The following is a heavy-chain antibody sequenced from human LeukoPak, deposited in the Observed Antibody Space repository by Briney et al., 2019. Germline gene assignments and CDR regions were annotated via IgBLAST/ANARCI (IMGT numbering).Heavy chain of an antibody. CDR2: INHSGST. CDR3: ARSPGIAAAGPRFDP. Sequence: PGGSLRLSCAASGFTFSSYWMSWVRQAPGKGLEWIGEINHSGSTNYNPSLKSRVTISVDTSKNQFSLKLSSVTAADTAVYYCARSPGIAAAGPRFDPWGQGTLVTVSS. J-gene: IGHJ5*02. CDR1: GFTFSSYW. D-gene: IGHD6-13*01. V-gene: IGHV4-34*01.